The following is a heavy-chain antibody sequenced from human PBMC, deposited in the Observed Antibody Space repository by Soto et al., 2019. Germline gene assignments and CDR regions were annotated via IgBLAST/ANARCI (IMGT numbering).Heavy chain of an antibody. CDR2: IKSKTDGGTT. Sequence: EVQLVESGGGLVKPGGSLRVSCAASGFTFSNAWMFWVRQAPGKGPEWVGRIKSKTDGGTTDYNTLMKDRFTISREDSKKTLYLEMSRLDIEDTAVYYCCTGVAMGRSWALAYWGQGVLVTVSS. V-gene: IGHV3-15*07. D-gene: IGHD3-16*01. CDR1: GFTFSNAW. CDR3: CTGVAMGRSWALAY. J-gene: IGHJ4*02.